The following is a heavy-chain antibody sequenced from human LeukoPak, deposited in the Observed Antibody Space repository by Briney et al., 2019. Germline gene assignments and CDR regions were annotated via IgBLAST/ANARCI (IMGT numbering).Heavy chain of an antibody. V-gene: IGHV6-1*01. J-gene: IGHJ4*02. CDR1: GDSVSSNSTA. Sequence: SQTLSLTCAISGDSVSSNSTAWNWIRQSPSRGLEWLGRTYYRSKWYTDYPVPLKSRITINPDTSKNQFSLQLNSVTPEDTAVYYCAREYSSSGLAFDYWGQGTLVTVSS. CDR2: TYYRSKWYT. D-gene: IGHD6-19*01. CDR3: AREYSSSGLAFDY.